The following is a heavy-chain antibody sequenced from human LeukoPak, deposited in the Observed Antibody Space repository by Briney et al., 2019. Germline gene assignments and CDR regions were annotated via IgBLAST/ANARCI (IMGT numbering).Heavy chain of an antibody. CDR1: GFTFSSYG. D-gene: IGHD3-9*01. CDR2: IRYDGSNK. J-gene: IGHJ4*02. CDR3: ARGPPYYDILTGPLGGFDY. Sequence: GGSLRLSCAASGFTFSSYGMHWVRQAPGKGLEWVVFIRYDGSNKYYADSVKGRFTISRDNSKNTLYLQMNSLRAEDTAVYYCARGPPYYDILTGPLGGFDYWGQGTLVTVSS. V-gene: IGHV3-30*02.